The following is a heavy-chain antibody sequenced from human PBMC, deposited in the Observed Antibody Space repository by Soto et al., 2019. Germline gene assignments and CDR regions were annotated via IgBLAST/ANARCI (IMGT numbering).Heavy chain of an antibody. CDR2: IYYSGST. CDR3: ASLWVVGAFDI. V-gene: IGHV4-59*08. CDR1: GGSISSYY. Sequence: QVQLQESGPGLVKPSETLSLTCTVSGGSISSYYWSWIRQPPGKGLEWIGYIYYSGSTNYNPSLSSRVPISGDTSKIHVSLKLSSVTAADTAVYYCASLWVVGAFDIWGQGTMVTVSS. J-gene: IGHJ3*02. D-gene: IGHD1-26*01.